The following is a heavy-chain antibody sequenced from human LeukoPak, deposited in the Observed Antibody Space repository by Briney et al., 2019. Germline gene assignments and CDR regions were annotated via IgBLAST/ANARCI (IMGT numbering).Heavy chain of an antibody. CDR2: VNPNSGNT. D-gene: IGHD6-6*01. V-gene: IGHV1-8*01. Sequence: ASVKVSCKASGYTFTSYDINWVRQATGQGLEWMGWVNPNSGNTGYAQKFQGRVTMTRNTSISTAYMELSSLRSEDTAVYYCARVEYSSSSIDYWGQGTLVTVSS. CDR3: ARVEYSSSSIDY. CDR1: GYTFTSYD. J-gene: IGHJ4*02.